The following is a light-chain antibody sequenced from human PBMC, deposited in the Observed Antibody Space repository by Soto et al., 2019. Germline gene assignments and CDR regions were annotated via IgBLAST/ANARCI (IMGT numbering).Light chain of an antibody. CDR2: DDS. Sequence: QSVLTQPASVSGSPGQSITISCTGTSSDIGGYKYVSWYQQHPGKAPKLLIYDDSNRPSGVSYRFSGSKSGTTATLTISGLQGEAEAEYYCSSYTRGSNYVFGTGTKLTVL. V-gene: IGLV2-14*01. CDR1: SSDIGGYKY. J-gene: IGLJ1*01. CDR3: SSYTRGSNYV.